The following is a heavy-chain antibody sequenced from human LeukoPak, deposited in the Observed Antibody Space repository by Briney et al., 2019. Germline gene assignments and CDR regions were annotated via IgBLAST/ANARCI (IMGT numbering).Heavy chain of an antibody. CDR1: GGSISSYY. Sequence: PSETLSLTCTVSGGSISSYYWSWIRQPPVKGLEWIGYIYYSGSTNYNPSLKSRVTISVDTSKNQFSLKLSSVTAADTAVYYCARRGLYYYGPGSLPDYWGQGTLVTVSS. D-gene: IGHD3-10*01. CDR2: IYYSGST. CDR3: ARRGLYYYGPGSLPDY. V-gene: IGHV4-59*12. J-gene: IGHJ4*02.